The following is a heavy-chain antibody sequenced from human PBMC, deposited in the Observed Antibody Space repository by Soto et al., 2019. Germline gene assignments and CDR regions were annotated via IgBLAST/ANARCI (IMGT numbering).Heavy chain of an antibody. CDR2: ISGSGGST. CDR3: AKDVFVTDCSSTSCLVAQYSWNWFDP. V-gene: IGHV3-23*01. CDR1: GFTFSSYA. Sequence: EMQLLESGGGLVQPGGSLRLSCAASGFTFSSYAMSWVRQAPGKGLEWVSAISGSGGSTYYADSVKGRFTISRDNSKNTLYLQMNSLRAEDTAVYYCAKDVFVTDCSSTSCLVAQYSWNWFDPWGQGTLVTVSS. J-gene: IGHJ5*02. D-gene: IGHD2-2*01.